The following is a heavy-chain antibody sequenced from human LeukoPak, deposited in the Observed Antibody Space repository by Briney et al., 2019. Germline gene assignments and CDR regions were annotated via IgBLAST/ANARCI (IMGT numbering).Heavy chain of an antibody. Sequence: GGSLRLSCAASGFTFSSYAMTWVRQAPGKGLEWVSAVSGSGGSTYYADSVRGRFTISRDNSKNTLYLQMNSLRAEDTAVYYCAKDVSYCSGGSCYVIVESYFDYWGQGTLVTVSS. V-gene: IGHV3-23*01. CDR3: AKDVSYCSGGSCYVIVESYFDY. J-gene: IGHJ4*02. CDR2: VSGSGGST. CDR1: GFTFSSYA. D-gene: IGHD2-15*01.